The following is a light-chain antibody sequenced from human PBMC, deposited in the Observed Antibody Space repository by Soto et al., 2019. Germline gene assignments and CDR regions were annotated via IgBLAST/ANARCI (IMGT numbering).Light chain of an antibody. CDR3: QQLNSYPLT. Sequence: DIQLTQSPSFLSPSLGGRVTITCRAIQAISIHLAWYQQKPGKAPNLLIYGASTLQSGVPSRFSGSGSGTQFTLTISSLQPEDFATYYCQQLNSYPLTFGPGTTVDIK. CDR1: QAISIH. J-gene: IGKJ3*01. CDR2: GAS. V-gene: IGKV1-9*01.